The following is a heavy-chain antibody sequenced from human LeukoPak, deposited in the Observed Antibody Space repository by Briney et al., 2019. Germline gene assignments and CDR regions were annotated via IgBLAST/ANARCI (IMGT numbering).Heavy chain of an antibody. V-gene: IGHV3-30*03. CDR1: GFTFSIHG. D-gene: IGHD4-17*01. J-gene: IGHJ5*02. CDR3: ARPTTVTTNWFDP. CDR2: ISYDGSNK. Sequence: GGSLRLSCAASGFTFSIHGMDWVRQAPGKGLEWVAVISYDGSNKYYADSVKGRFTISRDNSKNTLYLQMNSLRAEDTAVYYCARPTTVTTNWFDPWGQGTLVTVSS.